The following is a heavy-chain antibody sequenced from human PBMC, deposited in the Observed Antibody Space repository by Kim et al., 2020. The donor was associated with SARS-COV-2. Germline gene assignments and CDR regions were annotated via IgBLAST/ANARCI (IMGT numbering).Heavy chain of an antibody. D-gene: IGHD2-15*01. CDR1: GGSVSSYY. CDR3: ARHYLGVGTEVAFDL. J-gene: IGHJ4*02. CDR2: IYYSGST. Sequence: SETLSLTCTVSGGSVSSYYWSWIRQPPGKGLEWIGYIYYSGSTNYNPSLKSRVTLSLDTSKNQFSLSLNSVTAADTAVYYCARHYLGVGTEVAFDLWGQGTLVTVSS. V-gene: IGHV4-59*08.